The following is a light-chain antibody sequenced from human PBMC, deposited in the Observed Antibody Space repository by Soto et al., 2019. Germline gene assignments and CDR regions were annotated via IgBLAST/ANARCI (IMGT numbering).Light chain of an antibody. CDR1: QGISNN. V-gene: IGKV1-27*01. CDR2: AAS. CDR3: QKYNRASLT. Sequence: DIEMPQTPSSLSASVGDRVTITCRASQGISNNLAWYQQKPGKVPKLLIYAASTLQSGVPSRFSGSGSGTDFTLTISSLQPEDVATYYCQKYNRASLTFGGGTKVELK. J-gene: IGKJ4*01.